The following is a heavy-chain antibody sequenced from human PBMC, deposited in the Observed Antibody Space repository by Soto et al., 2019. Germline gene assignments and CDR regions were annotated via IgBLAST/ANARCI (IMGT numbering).Heavy chain of an antibody. J-gene: IGHJ4*02. CDR1: GFIATNYA. V-gene: IGHV3-23*01. D-gene: IGHD3-10*01. CDR3: SKAGGDY. CDR2: FSGSGGAT. Sequence: VQVLESGGGLVQPGGSLRLSCAATGFIATNYAMSWVRQAPGKGLEWVSGFSGSGGATFYADSVKGRFTLSRDSSRNTIYLQMGRLRGEDTGVYYCSKAGGDYWGQGTVVTVSS.